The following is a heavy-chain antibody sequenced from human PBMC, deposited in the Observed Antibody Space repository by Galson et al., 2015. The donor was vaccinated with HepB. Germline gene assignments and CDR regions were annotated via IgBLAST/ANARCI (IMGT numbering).Heavy chain of an antibody. CDR2: INSDGSST. Sequence: SLRLSCAASGFTFSSYWMHWVRQAPGKGLVWVSRINSDGSSTSYADSVKGRFTISRDNAKNTLYLQMNSLRAEDTAVYYCARGPYYDYVWGSYSLYYYYGMDVWGQGTTVTVSS. CDR1: GFTFSSYW. CDR3: ARGPYYDYVWGSYSLYYYYGMDV. J-gene: IGHJ6*02. V-gene: IGHV3-74*01. D-gene: IGHD3-16*01.